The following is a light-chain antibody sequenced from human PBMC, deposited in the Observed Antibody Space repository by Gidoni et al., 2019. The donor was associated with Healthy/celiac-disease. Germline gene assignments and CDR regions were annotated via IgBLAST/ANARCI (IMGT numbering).Light chain of an antibody. J-gene: IGLJ2*01. CDR3: QSYDSSLSAHVV. V-gene: IGLV1-40*01. CDR2: GNS. Sequence: QSVLTQPPSVSGAPGQRVTISCTGSSSNIGAGYDVHWYQQLPGTAPKLLIYGNSNRPSGVPDRCSGSKSGTSASLAITGLHAEDEADYYCQSYDSSLSAHVVFGGGTKLTVL. CDR1: SSNIGAGYD.